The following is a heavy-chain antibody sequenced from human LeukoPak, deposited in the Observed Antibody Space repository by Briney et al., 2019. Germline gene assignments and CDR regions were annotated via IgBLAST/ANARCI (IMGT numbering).Heavy chain of an antibody. CDR1: GGSISSYY. Sequence: SETLSLTCTVSGGSISSYYWSWIRQPAGKGLEWIGSIYYSGSTYYNPSLKSRVTISVDTSKNQFSLKLSSVTAADTAVYYCARHRIAAAGTQYFQHWGQGTLVTVSS. D-gene: IGHD6-13*01. V-gene: IGHV4-59*05. CDR3: ARHRIAAAGTQYFQH. CDR2: IYYSGST. J-gene: IGHJ1*01.